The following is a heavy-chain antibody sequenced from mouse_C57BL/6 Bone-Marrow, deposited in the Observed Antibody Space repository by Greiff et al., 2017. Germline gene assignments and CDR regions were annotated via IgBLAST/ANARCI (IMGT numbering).Heavy chain of an antibody. Sequence: EVKLQESGPELVKPGASVKISCKASGYSFTGYYMNWVKQSPEKSLEWIGEINPSTGGTTYNQKFKAKATLTVDKSSSTAYMQLKSLTSEDSAVYYCARDWDDYFDYWGQGTTLTVSS. V-gene: IGHV1-42*01. D-gene: IGHD4-1*01. CDR2: INPSTGGT. J-gene: IGHJ2*01. CDR1: GYSFTGYY. CDR3: ARDWDDYFDY.